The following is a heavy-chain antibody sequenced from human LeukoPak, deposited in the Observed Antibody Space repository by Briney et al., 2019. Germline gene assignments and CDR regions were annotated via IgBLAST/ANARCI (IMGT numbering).Heavy chain of an antibody. V-gene: IGHV4-59*12. J-gene: IGHJ4*02. D-gene: IGHD6-19*01. CDR1: GASISSYY. CDR3: ARDIPVTGTLAFDY. Sequence: SETLSLTCTVSGASISSYYWSWIRQPPGKGLEYIGYIHYSGTTNYNPSLKSRVSISLDTSKNQFSLRLSSVTAADTAVYYCARDIPVTGTLAFDYWGQGTLVTVSS. CDR2: IHYSGTT.